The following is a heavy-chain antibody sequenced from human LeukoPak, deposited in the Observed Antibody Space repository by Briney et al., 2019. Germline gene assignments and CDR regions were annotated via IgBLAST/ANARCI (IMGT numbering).Heavy chain of an antibody. V-gene: IGHV1-46*01. Sequence: ASVKVSCKASVYTFTSYYMHWVRQAPGQGLEWMGIINPSGGSTSYAQKFQGRVTMTRDTSTSTVYMELSSLRSEDTAVYYCARERLYYYDSSGYHAPAIWGQGTLVTVSS. CDR1: VYTFTSYY. CDR3: ARERLYYYDSSGYHAPAI. D-gene: IGHD3-22*01. J-gene: IGHJ4*02. CDR2: INPSGGST.